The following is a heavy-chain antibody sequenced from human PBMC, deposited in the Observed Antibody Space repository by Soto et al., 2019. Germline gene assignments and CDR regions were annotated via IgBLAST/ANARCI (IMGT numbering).Heavy chain of an antibody. CDR3: ARFLEFVRGLSNWFDP. J-gene: IGHJ5*02. CDR1: GGTFSSYA. V-gene: IGHV1-69*01. CDR2: IIPIFGTA. Sequence: QVQLVQSGAEVKKPGSSGKVSCKASGGTFSSYAISWVRQAPGQGLEWMGGIIPIFGTANYAQKFQGRVTITSDETTSTAYMELSSLRSEDTAVYYCARFLEFVRGLSNWFDPWGQGTLVTVSS. D-gene: IGHD3-3*01.